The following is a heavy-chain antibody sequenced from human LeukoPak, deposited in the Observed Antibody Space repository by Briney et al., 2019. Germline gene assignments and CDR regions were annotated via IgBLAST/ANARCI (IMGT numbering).Heavy chain of an antibody. J-gene: IGHJ4*02. Sequence: SETLSLTCAVYGGSFSVYYWSWIRQPPGKGLEWIGEINHSGSTNYNPSLKSRVTISVDTSKNQFSLKLSSVTAADTAVYYCARANNDYVWGSYRPAFDYWGQGTLVTVSS. CDR2: INHSGST. CDR3: ARANNDYVWGSYRPAFDY. CDR1: GGSFSVYY. V-gene: IGHV4-34*01. D-gene: IGHD3-16*02.